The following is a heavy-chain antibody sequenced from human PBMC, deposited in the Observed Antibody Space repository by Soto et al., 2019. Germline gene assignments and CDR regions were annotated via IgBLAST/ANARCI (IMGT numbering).Heavy chain of an antibody. D-gene: IGHD3-3*01. V-gene: IGHV3-30*18. CDR3: AKGREYDFWSGYEFYMDV. J-gene: IGHJ6*03. Sequence: GGSLRLSCAASGFTFSSYGMHWVRQAPGKGLEWVAVISYDGSNKYYADSVKGRFTISRDNSKNTLYLQMNSLRAEDTAVYYCAKGREYDFWSGYEFYMDVWGKGTTVTVSS. CDR2: ISYDGSNK. CDR1: GFTFSSYG.